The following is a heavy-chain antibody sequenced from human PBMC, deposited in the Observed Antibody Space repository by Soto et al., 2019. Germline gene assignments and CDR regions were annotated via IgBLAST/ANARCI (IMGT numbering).Heavy chain of an antibody. Sequence: EVQLVESGGGLVQPGGSLRLSCAASGFTFSTHDMHWVRQAPGKGLEWVSAIDTAGATYYPDSVQRRFTISRKNTKNSFYLQMNSPGAGDAAVYYWGREIPGPRGYDGLDVWGHGTAVTVSS. J-gene: IGHJ6*02. CDR3: GREIPGPRGYDGLDV. D-gene: IGHD2-2*01. V-gene: IGHV3-13*01. CDR1: GFTFSTHD. CDR2: IDTAGAT.